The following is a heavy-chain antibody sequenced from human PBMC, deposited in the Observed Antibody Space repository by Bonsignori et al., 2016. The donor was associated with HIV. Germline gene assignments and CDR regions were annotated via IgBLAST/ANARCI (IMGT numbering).Heavy chain of an antibody. CDR3: AKGRYCSSTSCYTAYFDY. V-gene: IGHV3-23*01. J-gene: IGHJ4*02. Sequence: VRQAPGKGLEWVSAISGSGGSTYYADSVKGRFTISRDNSKNTLYLQMNSLRAEDTAVYYCAKGRYCSSTSCYTAYFDYWGQGTLVTVSS. D-gene: IGHD2-2*02. CDR2: ISGSGGST.